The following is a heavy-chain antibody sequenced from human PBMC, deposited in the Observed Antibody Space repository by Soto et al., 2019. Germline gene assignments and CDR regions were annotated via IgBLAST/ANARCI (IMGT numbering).Heavy chain of an antibody. J-gene: IGHJ5*02. D-gene: IGHD1-1*01. CDR1: GDSISSYY. V-gene: IGHV4-59*01. CDR3: ARLGYDSPYNWFDP. CDR2: IYYSGSP. Sequence: QVQLQESGPGLVKPSETLSLTCTVSGDSISSYYWSWIRQPPGKGLEWIGYIYYSGSPDYNPSLKPRVTIALDTSRNHFSLKLSSVTAADTAIYYCARLGYDSPYNWFDPWGQGTLVTVSS.